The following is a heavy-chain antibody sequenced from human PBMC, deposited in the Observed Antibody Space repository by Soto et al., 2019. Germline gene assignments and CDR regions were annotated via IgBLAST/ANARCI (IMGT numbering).Heavy chain of an antibody. CDR2: INHSGST. Sequence: SETLSLTCAVYGGSFSGYYWSWIRQRPGKGLEWIGEINHSGSTNYNPSLKSRVTISVVTSKNQFSLKLSSVTAADTAVYYCARGRGMATPWGQGTLVTVSS. D-gene: IGHD5-12*01. J-gene: IGHJ5*02. CDR1: GGSFSGYY. V-gene: IGHV4-34*01. CDR3: ARGRGMATP.